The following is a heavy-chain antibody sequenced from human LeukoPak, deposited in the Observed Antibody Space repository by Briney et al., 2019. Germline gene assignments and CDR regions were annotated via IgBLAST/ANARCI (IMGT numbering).Heavy chain of an antibody. D-gene: IGHD6-13*01. CDR2: ISGSGGST. J-gene: IGHJ4*02. CDR1: GFSFGSYA. Sequence: GGSLRLSCATSGFSFGSYAMSWVRQAPGKGLEWVSAISGSGGSTYYADSVKGRFTISRDNSKNTLYLQMNSLRAEDTAVYYCAKDVSSSWSPYYFDYWGQGTLVTVSS. V-gene: IGHV3-23*01. CDR3: AKDVSSSWSPYYFDY.